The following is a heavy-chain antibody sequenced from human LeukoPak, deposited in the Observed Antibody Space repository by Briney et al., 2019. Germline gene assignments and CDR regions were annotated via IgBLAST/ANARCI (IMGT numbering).Heavy chain of an antibody. CDR1: GFTFSNYG. J-gene: IGHJ4*02. Sequence: PGGSLRLSCAASGFTFSNYGMHWVRQAPGKGLEWVAVIWYDGSNKFYADSVKGRFTISRDNSKNTLYLQMNSLRAEDTAVYYCARDVGGTVDFWGQGTLVSVSS. V-gene: IGHV3-33*01. D-gene: IGHD1-26*01. CDR2: IWYDGSNK. CDR3: ARDVGGTVDF.